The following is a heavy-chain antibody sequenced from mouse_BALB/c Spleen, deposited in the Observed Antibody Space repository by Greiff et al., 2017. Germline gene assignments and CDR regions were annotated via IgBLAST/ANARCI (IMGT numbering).Heavy chain of an antibody. J-gene: IGHJ1*01. CDR2: ILPGSGST. Sequence: VQGVESGAELMKPGASVKISCKATGYTFSSYWIEWVKQRPGHGLEWIGEILPGSGSTNYNEKFKGKATFTADTSSYTAYMQLSSLTSEDSAVYYCARKSNSYFDVWGAGTTVTVSS. CDR3: ARKSNSYFDV. D-gene: IGHD5-1*01. V-gene: IGHV1-9*01. CDR1: GYTFSSYW.